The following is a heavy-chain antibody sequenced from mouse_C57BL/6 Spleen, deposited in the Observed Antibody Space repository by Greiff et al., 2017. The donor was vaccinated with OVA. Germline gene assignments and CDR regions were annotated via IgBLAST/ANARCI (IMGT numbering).Heavy chain of an antibody. CDR1: GYTFTSYW. J-gene: IGHJ3*01. V-gene: IGHV1-69*01. Sequence: VQLQQPGAELVMPGASVKLSCKASGYTFTSYWMHWVKQRPGQGLEWIGEIDPSDSYTNYNQKFKGKSTLTVDKSSSTAYMQLSSLTSEDSAVYYCARGGAGWFAYWGQGTLVTVSA. D-gene: IGHD3-3*01. CDR2: IDPSDSYT. CDR3: ARGGAGWFAY.